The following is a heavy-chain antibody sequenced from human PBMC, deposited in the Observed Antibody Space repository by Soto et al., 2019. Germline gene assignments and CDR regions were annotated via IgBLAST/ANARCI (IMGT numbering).Heavy chain of an antibody. Sequence: QVQLVQSGSEVKKPGSSVRVSCKASGGSVSNSAISWLRQAPGQGLEWMGGIIPIFGPAIYARKFQGRVTISADESTGTAYMELNNVRSDDTAVYYCGRGSSLTPVEYWGQGTLVTVSS. V-gene: IGHV1-69*01. J-gene: IGHJ4*02. CDR2: IIPIFGPA. CDR1: GGSVSNSA. D-gene: IGHD6-6*01. CDR3: GRGSSLTPVEY.